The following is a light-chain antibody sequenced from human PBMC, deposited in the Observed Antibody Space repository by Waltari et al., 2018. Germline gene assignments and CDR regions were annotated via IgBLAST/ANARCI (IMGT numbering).Light chain of an antibody. J-gene: IGKJ1*01. CDR2: GSS. CDR1: QSVKGT. Sequence: EIVLTQSPGTLSLSPGERATLSCRASQSVKGTLAWYQQKPGQPPRLLIYGSSTRATGIPDRFSGSGFWTDFTLTISRLEPEDFAVYYCQHYVSLPVTFGQGTKVEIK. V-gene: IGKV3-20*01. CDR3: QHYVSLPVT.